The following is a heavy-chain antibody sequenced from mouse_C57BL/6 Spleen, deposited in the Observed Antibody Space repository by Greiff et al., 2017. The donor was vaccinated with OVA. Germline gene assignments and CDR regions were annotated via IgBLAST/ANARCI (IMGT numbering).Heavy chain of an antibody. Sequence: VQLQQSGPELVKPGASVKISCKASGYAFSSSWMNWVKQRPGKGLEWIGRIYPGDGDTNYNGKFKGKATLTADKSSSTAYMQLSSLTSEDSAVYFCARQLRLVYYFDYWGQGTTLTVSS. V-gene: IGHV1-82*01. CDR2: IYPGDGDT. CDR3: ARQLRLVYYFDY. D-gene: IGHD3-2*02. J-gene: IGHJ2*01. CDR1: GYAFSSSW.